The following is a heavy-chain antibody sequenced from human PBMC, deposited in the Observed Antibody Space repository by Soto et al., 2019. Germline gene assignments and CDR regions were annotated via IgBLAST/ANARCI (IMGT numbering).Heavy chain of an antibody. V-gene: IGHV3-33*01. D-gene: IGHD4-4*01. CDR3: ARGAMTTVTTGDY. J-gene: IGHJ4*02. Sequence: LRLSCAVSGFTFSSYGMHWVRQAPGKGLEWVAVIWYDGSNKYYADSVKGRFTISRDNSKNTLYLQMNSLRAEDTAVYYCARGAMTTVTTGDYWGQGTLVTVSS. CDR2: IWYDGSNK. CDR1: GFTFSSYG.